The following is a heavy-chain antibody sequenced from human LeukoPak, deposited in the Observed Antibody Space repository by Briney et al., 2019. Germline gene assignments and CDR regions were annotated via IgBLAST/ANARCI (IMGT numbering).Heavy chain of an antibody. V-gene: IGHV3-11*01. CDR3: VSDLWGYSYGDRVDF. Sequence: GGSLRLSCAASGFTFSSYWMSWIRQTPGKGLECVSYIGSGGTPTYYADSVKGRFTISRDDAKNSLYLQMHSLRAEDTAVYFCVSDLWGYSYGDRVDFWGQGTLVTVSS. CDR1: GFTFSSYW. J-gene: IGHJ4*02. D-gene: IGHD5-18*01. CDR2: IGSGGTPT.